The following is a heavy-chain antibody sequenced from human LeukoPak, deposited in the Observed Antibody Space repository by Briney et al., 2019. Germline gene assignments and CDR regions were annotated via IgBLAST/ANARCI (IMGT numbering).Heavy chain of an antibody. V-gene: IGHV1-69*05. CDR1: GGTFSSYA. J-gene: IGHJ3*02. D-gene: IGHD2-2*01. CDR2: IIPIFGTA. Sequence: GSSVKVSCKASGGTFSSYAISWVRQAPGQGLEWMGGIIPIFGTANYAQKFQGRVTITTDESTSTAYMELSSLRSEDTAVYYCASDARMTPAASNAFDIWGQGTMVTVSS. CDR3: ASDARMTPAASNAFDI.